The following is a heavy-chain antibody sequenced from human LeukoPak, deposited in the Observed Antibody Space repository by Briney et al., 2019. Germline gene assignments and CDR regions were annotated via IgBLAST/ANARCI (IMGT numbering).Heavy chain of an antibody. Sequence: ASVKVSCKGSGYTFTSYGIYWGRQATGQGLGLVGWVNPNCGETGYSQKFQGRVTMHRNPSISTAYMELSSLRSEATAVYYCAREPSSSGWSYYYYRMDVWGQGTTVTVSS. CDR1: GYTFTSYG. CDR3: AREPSSSGWSYYYYRMDV. J-gene: IGHJ6*02. D-gene: IGHD6-19*01. V-gene: IGHV1-8*01. CDR2: VNPNCGET.